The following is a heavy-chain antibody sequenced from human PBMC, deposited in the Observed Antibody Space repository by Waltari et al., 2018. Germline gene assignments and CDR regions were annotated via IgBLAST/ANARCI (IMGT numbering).Heavy chain of an antibody. Sequence: QVQLVQSGAEVKKPGSSVKVSCKASGGTFSSYAISWVRQAPGQGLEWMGGISPIFGTANYAQKVQGRVTITADESTSTAYMELSSLRSEDTAVYYCASGERHPGYYYYMDVWGKGTTVTISS. CDR3: ASGERHPGYYYYMDV. CDR2: ISPIFGTA. CDR1: GGTFSSYA. D-gene: IGHD1-1*01. J-gene: IGHJ6*03. V-gene: IGHV1-69*12.